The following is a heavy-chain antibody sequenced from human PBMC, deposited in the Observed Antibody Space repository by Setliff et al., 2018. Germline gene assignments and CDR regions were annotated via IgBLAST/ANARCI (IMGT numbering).Heavy chain of an antibody. CDR1: GFTVSTFS. V-gene: IGHV3-30*18. D-gene: IGHD4-17*01. J-gene: IGHJ5*02. CDR3: AKDPNGDFFGAFDT. CDR2: ISDDGTSE. Sequence: AGGSLRLSCAASGFTVSTFSMHWVRQAPVKGLEWVATISDDGTSEFYADSVKGRFTISRDNSKNTLYLQMNGLRAEDSALYYCAKDPNGDFFGAFDTWGQGALVTVSS.